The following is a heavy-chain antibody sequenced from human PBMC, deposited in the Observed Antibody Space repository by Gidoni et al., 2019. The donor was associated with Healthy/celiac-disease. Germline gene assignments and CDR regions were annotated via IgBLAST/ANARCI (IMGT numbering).Heavy chain of an antibody. D-gene: IGHD2-2*01. V-gene: IGHV4-59*08. CDR1: GGSISSYY. CDR2: IYYSGST. CDR3: ARLGSGQDIVVVPAAMRSGWFDP. J-gene: IGHJ5*02. Sequence: QVQLQESGPGLVKPSETLSLTCTVSGGSISSYYWRWIRQPPGKGLEWIGYIYYSGSTNYNPSLKSRVTISVDTSKNQFSLKLSSVTAADTAVYYCARLGSGQDIVVVPAAMRSGWFDPWGQGTLVTVSS.